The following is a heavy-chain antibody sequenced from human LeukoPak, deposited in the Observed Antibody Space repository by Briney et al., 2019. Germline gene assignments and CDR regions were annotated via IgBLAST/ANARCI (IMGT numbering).Heavy chain of an antibody. V-gene: IGHV1-69*04. J-gene: IGHJ5*02. CDR2: LIPMFGIA. CDR3: ARFDWNDASNWFDP. D-gene: IGHD1-1*01. Sequence: GASVKVSCKASRGIFSNYAISWVRQAPGQGLEWMGRLIPMFGIANYAQKFQGRVTFTADKSTGTAYMELSSLRPEDTAVYYCARFDWNDASNWFDPWGQGTLVTVSS. CDR1: RGIFSNYA.